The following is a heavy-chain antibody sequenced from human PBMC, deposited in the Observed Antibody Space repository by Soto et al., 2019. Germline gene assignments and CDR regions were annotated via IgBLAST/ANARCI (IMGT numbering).Heavy chain of an antibody. V-gene: IGHV1-69*12. CDR1: GGTFGNSA. CDR2: IVPMFGTA. D-gene: IGHD3-3*01. Sequence: QVQLVQSGAEVKKPGSSVNVSCKTSGGTFGNSAVTWVRQAPGQGLEWLGGIVPMFGTANYAQKFQGRVTITADESTSTAYMELRSLNTDDTAVYYCARDGDPQSAFWSGPLGGGRFDPWGQGTLVTVSS. CDR3: ARDGDPQSAFWSGPLGGGRFDP. J-gene: IGHJ5*02.